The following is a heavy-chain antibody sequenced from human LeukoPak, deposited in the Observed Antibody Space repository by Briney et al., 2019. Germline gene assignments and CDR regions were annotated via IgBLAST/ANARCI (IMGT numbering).Heavy chain of an antibody. CDR2: ISGSSSTT. CDR3: ARETHSFDY. V-gene: IGHV3-23*01. J-gene: IGHJ4*02. CDR1: GFTFSSYA. Sequence: GGSLRLSCAASGFTFSSYAMSWVRQAPGKGLEWVSVISGSSSTTYYADSVKGRFTISRDNSKNTLYLQMNSLRAEDTAVYYCARETHSFDYWGQGTLVTVSS.